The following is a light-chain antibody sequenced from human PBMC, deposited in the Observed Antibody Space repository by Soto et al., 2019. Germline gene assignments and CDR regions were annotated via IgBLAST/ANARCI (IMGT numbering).Light chain of an antibody. J-gene: IGKJ4*01. CDR3: QQYVSSPLT. V-gene: IGKV3-20*01. Sequence: EIVLTQSPGTLSLSPGERATLSCRASQSVSSSSLAWYQQKPGQAPRLLIYDTSSRATGVPDRFSGSGSGSDFTLTICRLEPEDFAVYYCQQYVSSPLTYGGGTKVDIK. CDR2: DTS. CDR1: QSVSSSS.